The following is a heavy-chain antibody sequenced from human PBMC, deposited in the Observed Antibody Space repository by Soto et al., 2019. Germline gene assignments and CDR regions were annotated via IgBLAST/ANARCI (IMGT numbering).Heavy chain of an antibody. Sequence: PGGSLRLSCAASGFSFSDYAMSWVRQAPGKGLEWVSVISESGGSTHYADSVRGRFTVSRDNSKNSLSLRMNSLRDEDTAVYFCAKRSPYSSGWYSPIFDYWGQGXLVTVYS. CDR2: ISESGGST. V-gene: IGHV3-23*01. J-gene: IGHJ4*02. CDR1: GFSFSDYA. D-gene: IGHD6-13*01. CDR3: AKRSPYSSGWYSPIFDY.